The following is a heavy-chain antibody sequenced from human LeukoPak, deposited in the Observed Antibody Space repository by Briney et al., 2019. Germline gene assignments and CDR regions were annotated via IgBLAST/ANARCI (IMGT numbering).Heavy chain of an antibody. Sequence: GESLKISCKGSGYNFTSSWIGWVRQMPGKGLEWMGIIYPGDSDTRYSPSFQGQVTISAGKYISTAYLQWSSLKASDTAMYYCARYEDSFYFHYWGQGTLVTVSS. CDR3: ARYEDSFYFHY. D-gene: IGHD3-16*01. CDR2: IYPGDSDT. V-gene: IGHV5-51*01. J-gene: IGHJ4*02. CDR1: GYNFTSSW.